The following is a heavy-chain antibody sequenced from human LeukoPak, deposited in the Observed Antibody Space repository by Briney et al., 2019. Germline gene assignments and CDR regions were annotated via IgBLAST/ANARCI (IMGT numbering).Heavy chain of an antibody. V-gene: IGHV3-66*04. D-gene: IGHD5-18*01. CDR3: ARRGHGYGSPFDY. CDR2: IYPDGNT. Sequence: GGSLRLSCAASGFTVSSNYMNWVRQAPGKGLEWVSMIYPDGNTFYTDSVKGRFTISRDNSKNTLDLQMNSLRAEDTAVYYCARRGHGYGSPFDYWGQGTLVTVSS. J-gene: IGHJ4*02. CDR1: GFTVSSNY.